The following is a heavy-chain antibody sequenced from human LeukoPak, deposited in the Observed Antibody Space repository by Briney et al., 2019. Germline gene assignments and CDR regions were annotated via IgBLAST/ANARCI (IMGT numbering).Heavy chain of an antibody. V-gene: IGHV3-74*01. D-gene: IGHD3-10*01. Sequence: GGSLRLSCAASGFTFSSYWTHWVRQAPGKGLVWVSRINSDGSSTSYADSVKGRFTISRDNAKNTLYLQMNSLRAEDTAVYYCAREILDYYGSGSYRNWGQGTLVTVSS. J-gene: IGHJ4*02. CDR2: INSDGSST. CDR3: AREILDYYGSGSYRN. CDR1: GFTFSSYW.